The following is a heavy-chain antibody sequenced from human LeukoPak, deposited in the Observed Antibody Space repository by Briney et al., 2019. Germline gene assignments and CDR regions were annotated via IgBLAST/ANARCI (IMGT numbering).Heavy chain of an antibody. CDR2: IYYSGST. D-gene: IGHD3-10*01. V-gene: IGHV4-31*03. Sequence: SETLSLTCTVSGGSISSGGYYWSWIRQHPGKGLEWIGYIYYSGSTYYNPSLKSRVTISVDTSKNQFSLKLSSVTAADTAVYYCARGMVRGGLFDYWGQGTLVTVSS. CDR3: ARGMVRGGLFDY. CDR1: GGSISSGGYY. J-gene: IGHJ4*02.